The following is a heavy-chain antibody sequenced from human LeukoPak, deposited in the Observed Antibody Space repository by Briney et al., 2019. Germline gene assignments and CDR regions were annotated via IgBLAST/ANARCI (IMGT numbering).Heavy chain of an antibody. V-gene: IGHV4-61*01. J-gene: IGHJ3*02. CDR2: IYYSGST. CDR3: ARIDTYYYDSSGYYTENAFDI. Sequence: PSETLSLTCTVSGGSFSSGSYYWSWIRQPPGKGLEWIGYIYYSGSTNYNPSLKSRVTISVDTSKNQFSLKLSSVTAADTAVYYCARIDTYYYDSSGYYTENAFDIWGQGTMVTVSS. CDR1: GGSFSSGSYY. D-gene: IGHD3-22*01.